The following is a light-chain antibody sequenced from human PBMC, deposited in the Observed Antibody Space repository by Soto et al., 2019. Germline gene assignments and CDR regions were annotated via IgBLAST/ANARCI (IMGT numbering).Light chain of an antibody. CDR2: GAS. Sequence: EILMTQSPATRSVSPGERATLSCRASQSVSSNLAWYQQKPGQAPRLLIYGASSRATGIPVRFSGSGSGTEFTLTISSLQSEDFAVYYCQQYNNWPLPFGQGTRLEI. J-gene: IGKJ5*01. V-gene: IGKV3-15*01. CDR1: QSVSSN. CDR3: QQYNNWPLP.